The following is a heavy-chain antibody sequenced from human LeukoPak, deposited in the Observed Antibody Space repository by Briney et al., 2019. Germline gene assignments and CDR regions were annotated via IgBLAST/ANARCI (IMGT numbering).Heavy chain of an antibody. CDR1: GFTFSSYG. D-gene: IGHD2-8*01. V-gene: IGHV4-34*01. Sequence: PGGSLRLSCAASGFTFSSYGMHWVRQPPGKGLEWIGEINHSGSTNYNPSLKSRVTISVDTSKNQFSLKLSSVTAADTAVYYCARGGVMVAGTPYYYYGMDVWGQGTTVTVSS. J-gene: IGHJ6*02. CDR2: INHSGST. CDR3: ARGGVMVAGTPYYYYGMDV.